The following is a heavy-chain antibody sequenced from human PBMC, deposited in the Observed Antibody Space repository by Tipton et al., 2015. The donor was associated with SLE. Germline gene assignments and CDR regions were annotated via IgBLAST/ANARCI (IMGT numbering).Heavy chain of an antibody. CDR2: IHHYGSEK. CDR1: GFTFSAYW. V-gene: IGHV3-7*03. CDR3: ARVGPGYYYHYMDV. Sequence: SLRLSCAVSGFTFSAYWMTWVRQAPGKGLEWVANIHHYGSEKYYVDSVKGRFTVSRDNTKNSLFLQMNSLRAEDTAVYYCARVGPGYYYHYMDVWGKGTTVTVSS. J-gene: IGHJ6*03. D-gene: IGHD3-22*01.